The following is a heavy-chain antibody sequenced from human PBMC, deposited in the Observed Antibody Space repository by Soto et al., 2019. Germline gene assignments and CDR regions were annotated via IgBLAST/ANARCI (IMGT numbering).Heavy chain of an antibody. V-gene: IGHV3-30*18. D-gene: IGHD4-17*01. CDR1: GFTFSSYG. Sequence: QVQLVESGGGVVQPGRSLRLSCAASGFTFSSYGMHWVRQAPGKGLEWVAVISYDGSNNYYADSVKGRFTISRDNSKNTQYLQMNSLGAEDTAVYYCAKDTLRQTLTTLDYWGQGTLVTVSS. CDR3: AKDTLRQTLTTLDY. CDR2: ISYDGSNN. J-gene: IGHJ4*02.